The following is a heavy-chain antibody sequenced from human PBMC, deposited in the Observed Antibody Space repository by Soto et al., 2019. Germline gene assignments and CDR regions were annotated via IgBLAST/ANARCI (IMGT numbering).Heavy chain of an antibody. CDR1: GFTLSSYG. V-gene: IGHV3-30*18. D-gene: IGHD5-12*01. CDR2: ISYDGSNK. CDR3: EKGDVDIVATMAV. J-gene: IGHJ4*02. Sequence: QVQLVESGGGVVQPGRSLRLSCAVSGFTLSSYGMHWVRQAPGKGLEWVAVISYDGSNKYYADSVKGRFTISRDNSKNTLYLQMNRLRAEDTAVYYCEKGDVDIVATMAVWGQGTLVTVSS.